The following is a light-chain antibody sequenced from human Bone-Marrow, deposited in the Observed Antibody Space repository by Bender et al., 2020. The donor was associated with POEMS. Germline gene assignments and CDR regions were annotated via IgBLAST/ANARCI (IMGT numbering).Light chain of an antibody. V-gene: IGLV3-25*03. CDR3: QSADSSGTNVL. Sequence: SSELTQAPSVAVSPGQTARISCSGEALSKQYSYWYQKKPGQAPALVIFKDTERPSGIPERFSGSSSGTTVTLTIRGVQAEDEADYYCQSADSSGTNVLFGEGTKLSV. CDR2: KDT. J-gene: IGLJ2*01. CDR1: ALSKQY.